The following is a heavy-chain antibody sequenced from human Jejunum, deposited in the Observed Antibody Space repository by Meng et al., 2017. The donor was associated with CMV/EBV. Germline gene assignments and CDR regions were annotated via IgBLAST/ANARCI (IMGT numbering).Heavy chain of an antibody. CDR3: AREVVAATRLDP. CDR1: GFTLNNYA. Sequence: EVQLLESGGGLVQPGGSLRVSLAASGFTLNNYAMSWVRQAPGKGLEWVSALGGSDANTYYADSVKGRFIISRDNSKNTLYLQMNSLRVDDTAVYYCAREVVAATRLDPWGQGTLFSVSS. CDR2: LGGSDANT. D-gene: IGHD2-15*01. V-gene: IGHV3-23*01. J-gene: IGHJ5*02.